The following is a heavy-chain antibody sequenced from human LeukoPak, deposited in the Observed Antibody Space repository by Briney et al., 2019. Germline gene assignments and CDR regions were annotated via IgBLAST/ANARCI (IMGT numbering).Heavy chain of an antibody. CDR2: INHSGST. V-gene: IGHV4-34*01. J-gene: IGHJ4*02. D-gene: IGHD2-8*01. CDR1: GGSISSYY. CDR3: ARRRLLGYCTNGVCYYFDY. Sequence: SETLSLTCTVSGGSISSYYWSWIRQPPGKGLEWIGEINHSGSTNYNPSLKSRVTISVDTSKNQFSLKLSSVTAADTAVYYCARRRLLGYCTNGVCYYFDYWGQGTLVTVSS.